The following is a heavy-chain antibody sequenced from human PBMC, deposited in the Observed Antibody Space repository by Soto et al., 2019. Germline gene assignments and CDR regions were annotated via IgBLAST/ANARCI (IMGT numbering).Heavy chain of an antibody. D-gene: IGHD5-12*01. Sequence: SPALSLTCAISGDRVSSTTASSNCIRQSPSRGLEWLGRTDFRSKWYNDYAVSVKSRIIINPDTSNNQFSLQLNSVTPEDTAVYFCAKGDNLGPKTGYAFDPWGQGIMVTVSS. CDR2: TDFRSKWYN. J-gene: IGHJ5*02. CDR1: GDRVSSTTAS. CDR3: AKGDNLGPKTGYAFDP. V-gene: IGHV6-1*01.